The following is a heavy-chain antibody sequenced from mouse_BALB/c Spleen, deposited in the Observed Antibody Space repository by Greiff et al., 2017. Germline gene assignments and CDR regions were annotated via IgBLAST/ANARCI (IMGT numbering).Heavy chain of an antibody. CDR3: ASAYDYYAMDY. CDR2: ISDGGSYT. J-gene: IGHJ4*01. Sequence: DVMLVESGGGLVKPGGSLKLSCAASGFTFSDYYMYWVRQTPEKRLEWVATISDGGSYTYYPDSVKGRFTISRDNAKNNLYLQMSSLKSEDTAMYYCASAYDYYAMDYWGQGTSVTVSS. D-gene: IGHD2-10*02. V-gene: IGHV5-4*02. CDR1: GFTFSDYY.